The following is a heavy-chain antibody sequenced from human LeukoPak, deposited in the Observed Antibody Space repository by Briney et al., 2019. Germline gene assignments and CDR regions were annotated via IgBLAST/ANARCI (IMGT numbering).Heavy chain of an antibody. CDR1: GFTFSSYS. CDR3: ARVPDYDFWSGYFNY. Sequence: PGGSLRLSCAASGFTFSSYSMNWVRQAPGKGLEWVSSISSSSSYIYYADSVKGRFTISRDNAKNSLYLQMNSLRAEDTAVYYCARVPDYDFWSGYFNYWGQGTLVTVSS. D-gene: IGHD3-3*01. J-gene: IGHJ4*02. V-gene: IGHV3-21*01. CDR2: ISSSSSYI.